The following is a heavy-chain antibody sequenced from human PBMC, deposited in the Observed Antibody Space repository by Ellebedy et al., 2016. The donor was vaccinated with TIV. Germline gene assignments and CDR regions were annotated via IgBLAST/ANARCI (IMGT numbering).Heavy chain of an antibody. J-gene: IGHJ4*02. V-gene: IGHV3-30*04. CDR3: ARGGYNDARGYYSATHY. D-gene: IGHD3-22*01. CDR1: GFTFGDYA. Sequence: PGGSLRLSCAASGFTFGDYAMHWVRQAPGKGLEWVAVMAYDGRDKNYADSVRGRITISSDNSKNTLYLEVNSLRAERTADYYCARGGYNDARGYYSATHYWGQGTLVTVSS. CDR2: MAYDGRDK.